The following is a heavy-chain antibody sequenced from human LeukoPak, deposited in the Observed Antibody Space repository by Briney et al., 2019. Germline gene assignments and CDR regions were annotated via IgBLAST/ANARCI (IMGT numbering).Heavy chain of an antibody. J-gene: IGHJ4*02. CDR3: AKDHGIVGALLVDY. V-gene: IGHV3-30*02. Sequence: GGSLRLYCAASGFTFSSYGMHWVRQAPGKGLEWVAFIRYDGSNKYYADSVKGRFTISRDNSKNTLYLRMNSLRAEDTAVYYCAKDHGIVGALLVDYWGQGTLVTVSS. D-gene: IGHD1-26*01. CDR2: IRYDGSNK. CDR1: GFTFSSYG.